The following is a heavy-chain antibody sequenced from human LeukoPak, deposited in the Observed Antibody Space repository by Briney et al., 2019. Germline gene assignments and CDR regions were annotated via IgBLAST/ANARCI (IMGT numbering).Heavy chain of an antibody. CDR1: GFTFSSYA. D-gene: IGHD4-17*01. J-gene: IGHJ4*02. CDR3: ARDTDGDYEYYLDY. CDR2: ISYDGSNK. Sequence: PGRSLRLSCAASGFTFSSYAMHWVRQAPGKGLEWVAVISYDGSNKYYADSVKGRFTISRDNSKNTLYLQMNSLRAEDTAVYYCARDTDGDYEYYLDYWGQGTLVTVSS. V-gene: IGHV3-30-3*01.